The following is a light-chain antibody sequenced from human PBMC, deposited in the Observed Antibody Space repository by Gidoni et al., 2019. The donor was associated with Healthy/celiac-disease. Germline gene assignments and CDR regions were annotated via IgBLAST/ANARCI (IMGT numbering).Light chain of an antibody. V-gene: IGKV4-1*01. J-gene: IGKJ4*01. CDR2: WAS. CDR3: QQYYSTPLT. CDR1: QSVLYSSNNKNY. Sequence: DIVMTQSPDSLAVSLGERATINCKSSQSVLYSSNNKNYLAWYQQKPGQPHKLLIYWASTRESGVPDRFSGSGSGTDFTLTISSLQAEDVAVYYCQQYYSTPLTFGGXTKVEIK.